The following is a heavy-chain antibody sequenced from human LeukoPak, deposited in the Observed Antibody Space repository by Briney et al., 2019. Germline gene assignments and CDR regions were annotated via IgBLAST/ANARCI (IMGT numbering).Heavy chain of an antibody. CDR3: ARDWIAAALFDY. V-gene: IGHV1-46*01. Sequence: ASVKVSCKASGYTFTSYYMHWVRQTPGQGLEWMGIINPSGARTIYAQKLQGRVTMTRDTSTSTVYMELSRLRSDDTAVYYCARDWIAAALFDYWGQGTLVTVSS. D-gene: IGHD6-13*01. CDR1: GYTFTSYY. CDR2: INPSGART. J-gene: IGHJ4*02.